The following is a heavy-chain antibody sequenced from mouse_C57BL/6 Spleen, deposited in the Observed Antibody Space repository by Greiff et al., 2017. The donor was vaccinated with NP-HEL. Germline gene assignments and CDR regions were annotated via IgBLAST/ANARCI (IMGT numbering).Heavy chain of an antibody. CDR1: GYSFTGYY. D-gene: IGHD4-1*02. Sequence: VQLQQSGPELVKPGASVKISCKASGYSFTGYYMHWVKQSHGNILDWIGYIYTYNGVSSYNQKFKGKATLTVDKSSSTAYMAPRSLTSEDSAVYYWASPPTGTEDWFAYWGQGTLVTVSA. V-gene: IGHV1-31*01. J-gene: IGHJ3*01. CDR3: ASPPTGTEDWFAY. CDR2: IYTYNGVS.